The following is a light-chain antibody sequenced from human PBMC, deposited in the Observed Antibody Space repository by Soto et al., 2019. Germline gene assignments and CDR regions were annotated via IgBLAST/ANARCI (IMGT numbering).Light chain of an antibody. J-gene: IGKJ2*01. CDR3: QQYGSSPRYI. V-gene: IGKV3-20*01. CDR1: QSVNSDY. Sequence: EIVLTQSPGTLSMSPGERATLSCRASQSVNSDYLAWYQQQPGQAPRLLIYGTSSRATGSPDRFSGSGSGTDFTLTISRLEPEDFAVYYCQQYGSSPRYIFGQGTKLDIK. CDR2: GTS.